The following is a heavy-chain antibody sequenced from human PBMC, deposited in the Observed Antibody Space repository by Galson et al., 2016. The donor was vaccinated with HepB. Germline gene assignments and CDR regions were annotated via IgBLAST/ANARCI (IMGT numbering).Heavy chain of an antibody. J-gene: IGHJ6*02. Sequence: SETLSLTCSVSGASVSSASYYWNWIRQPPGKGLEWIGYVFDSGRTNYNPSLKSRATISVDTSSNQFSLKLSFVTAADTAMYYCAREYTSSWSATYYYGMAVWGQGTTVTISS. V-gene: IGHV4-61*01. D-gene: IGHD6-13*01. CDR1: GASVSSASYY. CDR2: VFDSGRT. CDR3: AREYTSSWSATYYYGMAV.